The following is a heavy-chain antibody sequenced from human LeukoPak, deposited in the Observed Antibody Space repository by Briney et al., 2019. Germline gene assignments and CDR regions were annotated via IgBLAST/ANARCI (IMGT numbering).Heavy chain of an antibody. D-gene: IGHD2-15*01. J-gene: IGHJ4*02. CDR3: ARDDSGARVVADPIDY. CDR1: GYTFTSYG. V-gene: IGHV1-18*01. Sequence: ASVKLSCKASGYTFTSYGISWVRQAPGHGREWMGWILVYNGNTNYAQKFQGRVTMTTDTSTSTAYMELRSLRSDDTGVYYCARDDSGARVVADPIDYWGQGTLVTVSS. CDR2: ILVYNGNT.